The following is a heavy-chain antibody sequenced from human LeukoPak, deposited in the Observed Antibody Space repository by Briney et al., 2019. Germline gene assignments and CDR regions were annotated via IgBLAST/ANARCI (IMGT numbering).Heavy chain of an antibody. J-gene: IGHJ4*02. CDR3: ARDRLGLPVDY. D-gene: IGHD3-16*01. CDR1: GGSITTYY. CDR2: IYHSGST. V-gene: IGHV4-59*01. Sequence: SETLSLTCTVSGGSITTYYWNWIRQPPGKGLEWIGYIYHSGSTSCNPSLKSRVTISVDKSKKQFSLQLSSVTAADTAVYYCARDRLGLPVDYWGRGTLVTVSS.